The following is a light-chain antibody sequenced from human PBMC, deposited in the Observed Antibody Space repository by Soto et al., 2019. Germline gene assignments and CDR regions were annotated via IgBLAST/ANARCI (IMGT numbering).Light chain of an antibody. CDR3: HQYGSSAWT. V-gene: IGKV3-20*01. J-gene: IGKJ1*01. CDR1: QSVSNNY. CDR2: GAS. Sequence: EMVLTQSPGTLSLSPGERATLSCRASQSVSNNYLAWYQQNPGQAPRLLIYGASNRATGIPDRFSGSGSGTDFTLTISRLEPEDFAVYYCHQYGSSAWTFGQGTKVDIK.